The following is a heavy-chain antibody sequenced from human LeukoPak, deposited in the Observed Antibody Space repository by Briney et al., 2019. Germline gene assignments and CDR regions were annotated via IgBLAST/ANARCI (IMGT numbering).Heavy chain of an antibody. Sequence: SETLSLTCTVSGGSVSSYYWSWIRQPPGKGLEWIGYIYYSGSTNYNPSLKSRVTISVDTSKNQFSLKLSSVTAADTAVYYCARHYRDSSGYYYGYFDYWGQGTLVTVSS. V-gene: IGHV4-59*08. D-gene: IGHD3-22*01. CDR1: GGSVSSYY. J-gene: IGHJ4*02. CDR3: ARHYRDSSGYYYGYFDY. CDR2: IYYSGST.